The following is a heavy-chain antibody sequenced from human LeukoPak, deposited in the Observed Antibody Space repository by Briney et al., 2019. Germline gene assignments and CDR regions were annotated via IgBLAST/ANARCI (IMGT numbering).Heavy chain of an antibody. CDR1: GFTFSSYW. CDR2: INEDGSEK. Sequence: PGGSLRLSCAASGFTFSSYWMNWVRRAPGKGLEWVANINEDGSEKHYVDSVKGRFTISRDNARNSVSLQMNSLRGEDTAVYFCAREGPVSWFIPYWGQGTQVTVYS. V-gene: IGHV3-7*04. D-gene: IGHD6-13*01. J-gene: IGHJ4*02. CDR3: AREGPVSWFIPY.